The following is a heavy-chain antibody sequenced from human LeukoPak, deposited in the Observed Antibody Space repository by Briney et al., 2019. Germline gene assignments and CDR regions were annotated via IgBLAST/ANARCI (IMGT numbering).Heavy chain of an antibody. CDR1: GGSISSSSYY. V-gene: IGHV4-39*07. CDR3: ARVRMSCGGDCPYYFDY. J-gene: IGHJ4*02. Sequence: SETLSLTCTVSGGSISSSSYYWGWIRQPPGKGLEWIGSIYYSGSTYYNPSLKSRVTISVDTSKNQFSLKLSSVTAADTAVYYCARVRMSCGGDCPYYFDYWGQGTLVTVSS. D-gene: IGHD2-21*02. CDR2: IYYSGST.